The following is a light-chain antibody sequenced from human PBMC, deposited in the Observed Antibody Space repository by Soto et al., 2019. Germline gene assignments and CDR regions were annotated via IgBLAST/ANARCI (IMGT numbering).Light chain of an antibody. Sequence: DIQMTQSPSSLSASVVDRVTITCRASQSISSYLNWYQQKPGKSPKLLIYAASSLQSGVPSRFSGSGSGTDFTLTISSLQPEDFATYCCQKSYSTPRTFGQGTKVEIK. CDR1: QSISSY. J-gene: IGKJ1*01. CDR3: QKSYSTPRT. V-gene: IGKV1-39*01. CDR2: AAS.